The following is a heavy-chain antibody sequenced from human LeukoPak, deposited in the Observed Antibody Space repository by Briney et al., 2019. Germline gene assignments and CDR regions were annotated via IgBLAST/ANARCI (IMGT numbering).Heavy chain of an antibody. CDR1: GFTFRGYE. D-gene: IGHD5-24*01. J-gene: IGHJ5*02. CDR2: ICGRGKTI. CDR3: ARGLGDQMATWLPRFDP. V-gene: IGHV3-48*03. Sequence: GGSLRLSCAASGFTFRGYEMNWVRQAPGKGLEWISYICGRGKTIYYADSVKGRFTISRDDAKNFLYLQMDSLRAEDTAVYYCARGLGDQMATWLPRFDPWGQGTLVTVSS.